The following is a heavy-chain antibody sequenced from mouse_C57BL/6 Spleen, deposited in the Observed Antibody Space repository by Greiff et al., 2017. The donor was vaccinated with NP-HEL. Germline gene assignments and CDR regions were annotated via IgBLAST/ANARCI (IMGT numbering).Heavy chain of an antibody. Sequence: QVQLQQSGPGLVQPSQSLSITCTVSGFSLTSYGVHWVRQSPGKGLEWLGVIWSGGSTDYNAAFISRLSISKDNSKSQVFFKMNSLQADDTAIYYCARNSAPNWAWFAYWGQGTLVTVSA. CDR2: IWSGGST. CDR1: GFSLTSYG. D-gene: IGHD4-1*01. J-gene: IGHJ3*01. CDR3: ARNSAPNWAWFAY. V-gene: IGHV2-2*01.